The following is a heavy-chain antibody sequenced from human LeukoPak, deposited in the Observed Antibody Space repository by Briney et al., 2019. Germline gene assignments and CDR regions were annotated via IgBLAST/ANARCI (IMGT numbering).Heavy chain of an antibody. D-gene: IGHD5-18*01. V-gene: IGHV3-66*01. CDR2: IDSTGCT. CDR1: GILVSSNY. J-gene: IGHJ3*02. CDR3: ARRERLGYSYGRGTLDI. Sequence: PGGSLRLSCVASGILVSSNYMSWVRQAPGKGLEWVSFIDSTGCTYYADSVKGRFTISRDNSRNTLYLQMNSLRVEDTAVYYCARRERLGYSYGRGTLDIWGQGTMVTVSS.